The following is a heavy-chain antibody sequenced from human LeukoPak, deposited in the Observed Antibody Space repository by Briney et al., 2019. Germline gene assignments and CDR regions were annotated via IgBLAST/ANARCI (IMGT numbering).Heavy chain of an antibody. CDR2: INPNSGGT. CDR3: ARGEFRTGAKGDYYYYMDV. D-gene: IGHD3/OR15-3a*01. V-gene: IGHV1-2*02. Sequence: GASVKVSCKASGYIFSVYYMHRVRQAPGQGLEWMGWINPNSGGTDYAQKLQGRVTMTRDTSISTAYMELIGLRSDDTAVYYCARGEFRTGAKGDYYYYMDVWGKGTTVTVSS. CDR1: GYIFSVYY. J-gene: IGHJ6*03.